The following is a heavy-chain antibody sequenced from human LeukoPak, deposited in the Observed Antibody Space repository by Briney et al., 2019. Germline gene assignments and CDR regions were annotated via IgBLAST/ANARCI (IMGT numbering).Heavy chain of an antibody. CDR1: GYTFSRYG. D-gene: IGHD3-10*01. CDR3: AKDGDYGTGSYYRGCIDS. Sequence: ASVKVSCKASGYTFSRYGLNWVRQAPGQGLEWMGWIHPRRGDTNYAQKFQGRVTMTRDTSINTAYLDLSSLRSDDTAVYYCAKDGDYGTGSYYRGCIDSWGQGTPVTVSP. CDR2: IHPRRGDT. V-gene: IGHV1-2*02. J-gene: IGHJ4*02.